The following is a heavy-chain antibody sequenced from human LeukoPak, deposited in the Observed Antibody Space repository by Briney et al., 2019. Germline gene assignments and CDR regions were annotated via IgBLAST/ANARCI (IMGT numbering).Heavy chain of an antibody. D-gene: IGHD3-10*01. V-gene: IGHV1-2*02. CDR2: INPNSGGT. CDR3: ARGVERAGYGSGSYYKHFDY. J-gene: IGHJ4*02. CDR1: GYTFTSYD. Sequence: GASVKVSCKASGYTFTSYDINWVRQATGQGLEWMGWINPNSGGTNYAQKFQGRVTMTRDTSISTAYMELSRLRSDDTVVYYCARGVERAGYGSGSYYKHFDYWGQGTLVTVSS.